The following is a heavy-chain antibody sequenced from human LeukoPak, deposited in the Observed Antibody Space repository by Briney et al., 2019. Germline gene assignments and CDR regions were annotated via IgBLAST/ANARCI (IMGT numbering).Heavy chain of an antibody. CDR3: ARDTHGMDV. Sequence: SETLSLTCAVYGGSFSGYYWSWIRQPPGKGLEWIGEINHSGSTNYNPSLKSRVTMSVDTSKNQVSLKLSSVTAADTAIYYCARDTHGMDVWGQGTTVTVSS. CDR1: GGSFSGYY. J-gene: IGHJ6*02. CDR2: INHSGST. D-gene: IGHD2-15*01. V-gene: IGHV4-34*01.